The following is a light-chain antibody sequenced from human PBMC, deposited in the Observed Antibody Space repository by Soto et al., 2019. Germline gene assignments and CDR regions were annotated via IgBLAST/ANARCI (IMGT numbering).Light chain of an antibody. J-gene: IGLJ2*01. Sequence: QSALTQPASVSGSPGQSITISCTGTSSDVGSYNLVSWYQQHPGKAPKLMIYEGSKRPSGVSNRFSGSKSGNTASLTISGLQVEDAADYYCCSYVGSSDVVFGGGTKLTGL. V-gene: IGLV2-23*01. CDR1: SSDVGSYNL. CDR2: EGS. CDR3: CSYVGSSDVV.